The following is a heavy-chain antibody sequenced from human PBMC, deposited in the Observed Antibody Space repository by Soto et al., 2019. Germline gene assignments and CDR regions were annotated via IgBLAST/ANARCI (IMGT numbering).Heavy chain of an antibody. V-gene: IGHV1-69*13. D-gene: IGHD5-12*01. Sequence: ASVKVSCKASGGTFSSYAISWVRQAPGQGLEWMGGIIPIFGTANYAQKFQGRVTITADESTSTAYMELSSLRSEDTAVYYCARWIYSGYAWDLFDPWGQGTLVTVSS. CDR3: ARWIYSGYAWDLFDP. CDR2: IIPIFGTA. CDR1: GGTFSSYA. J-gene: IGHJ5*02.